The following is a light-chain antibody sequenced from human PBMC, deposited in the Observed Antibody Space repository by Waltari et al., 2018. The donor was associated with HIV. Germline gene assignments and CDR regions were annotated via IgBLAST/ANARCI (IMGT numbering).Light chain of an antibody. CDR2: QET. V-gene: IGLV3-1*01. CDR1: NMGGKY. Sequence: SSELTHPPSVSVSPGQTARINCPGHNMGGKYACWYQQKPSQPPLLVINQETKRPSGIPARFTCSNSGYTATLTIRGTQAMDEADYYCQAWDSSTMVFGGGTKLTVL. CDR3: QAWDSSTMV. J-gene: IGLJ2*01.